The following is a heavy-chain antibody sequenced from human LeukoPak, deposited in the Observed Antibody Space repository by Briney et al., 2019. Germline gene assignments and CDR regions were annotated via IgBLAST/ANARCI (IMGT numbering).Heavy chain of an antibody. J-gene: IGHJ4*02. CDR1: GFTFSNYG. D-gene: IGHD6-19*01. Sequence: PGGSLRLSCAASGFTFSNYGIHCVRQAPGKGLEWVAFIPYDGSTKYYADSVKGRFIISRDNSKNTLYLQMNSLRAEDTAVYYCARSFAVADTGLFDYWGQGTLVTVSS. V-gene: IGHV3-30*02. CDR3: ARSFAVADTGLFDY. CDR2: IPYDGSTK.